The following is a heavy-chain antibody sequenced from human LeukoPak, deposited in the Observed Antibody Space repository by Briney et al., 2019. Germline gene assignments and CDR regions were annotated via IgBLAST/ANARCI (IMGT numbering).Heavy chain of an antibody. CDR1: GGSISSYY. D-gene: IGHD3-10*01. CDR3: ARLEGSGSYYTPYYYYGMDV. Sequence: SETLSLTCTVSGGSISSYYWSWIRQPPGKGLEWIGYIYYSGSTNYNPSLKSRVTISVDTSKNQFSLKLSSVTAADTAVYYCARLEGSGSYYTPYYYYGMDVWGQGTTVTVSS. J-gene: IGHJ6*02. CDR2: IYYSGST. V-gene: IGHV4-59*12.